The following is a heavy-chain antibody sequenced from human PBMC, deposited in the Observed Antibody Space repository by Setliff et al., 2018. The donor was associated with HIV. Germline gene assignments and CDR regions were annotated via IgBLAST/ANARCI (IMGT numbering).Heavy chain of an antibody. CDR1: GDSIDTSYYY. Sequence: PSETLSLTCTVSGDSIDTSYYYWGWIRQPPGKGLEWIGTIYYSGSTYYNPSLKSRVTISVDTSKNQFSLKLSSVTAADTAVYYCARANFWSGYYGYWGQGTLVTVSP. CDR2: IYYSGST. D-gene: IGHD3-3*01. J-gene: IGHJ4*02. CDR3: ARANFWSGYYGY. V-gene: IGHV4-39*07.